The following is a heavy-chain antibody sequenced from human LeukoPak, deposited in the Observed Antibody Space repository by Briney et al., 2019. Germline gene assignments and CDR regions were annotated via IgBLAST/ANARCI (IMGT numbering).Heavy chain of an antibody. V-gene: IGHV3-9*03. CDR2: ISWNSGSI. Sequence: PGGSLRLSCAASGFTFDDYAMHWVRQAPGKGLERVSGISWNSGSIGYADSVKGRFTISRDNAKNSLYLQMNSLRAEDMALYYCAKGGVAVAGTVDYWGQGTLVTVSS. CDR3: AKGGVAVAGTVDY. D-gene: IGHD6-19*01. CDR1: GFTFDDYA. J-gene: IGHJ4*02.